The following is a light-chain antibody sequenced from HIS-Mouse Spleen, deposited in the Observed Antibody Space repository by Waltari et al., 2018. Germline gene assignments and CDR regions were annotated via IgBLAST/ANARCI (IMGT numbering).Light chain of an antibody. CDR2: DAS. CDR1: QSVSSY. CDR3: QQRSNWWT. V-gene: IGKV3-11*01. Sequence: EIVFTQSPATLSLSPVERATLTCRASQSVSSYLAWYQQKPGQAPRLLIYDASNRATGIPARFSGSGSGTDFTLTISSLEPEDFAVYYCQQRSNWWTFGQGTKVEIK. J-gene: IGKJ1*01.